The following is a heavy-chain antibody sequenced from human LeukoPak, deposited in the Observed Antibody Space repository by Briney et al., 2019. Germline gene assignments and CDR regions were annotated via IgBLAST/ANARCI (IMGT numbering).Heavy chain of an antibody. CDR3: AKEIYGDSTGARFQH. D-gene: IGHD4-17*01. CDR2: ISGSGGST. Sequence: GRSLRLSCAASGFSNYTMHWVRQAPGKGLEWVSVISGSGGSTYYADSVKGRFTISRDNSKNTLYLQMNSLRAEDTAVYYCAKEIYGDSTGARFQHWGQGTLLTVSS. V-gene: IGHV3-23*01. CDR1: GFSNYT. J-gene: IGHJ1*01.